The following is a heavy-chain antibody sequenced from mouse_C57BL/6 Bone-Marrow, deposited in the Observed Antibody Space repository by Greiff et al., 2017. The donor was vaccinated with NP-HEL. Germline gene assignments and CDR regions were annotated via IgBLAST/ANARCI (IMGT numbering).Heavy chain of an antibody. D-gene: IGHD2-1*01. Sequence: QVQLQQSGPELVKPGASVKISCKASGYAFSSSWMNWVKQRPGKGPEWIGRIYPGDGDTNYNGKFKGKATLTADKSSSTAYMQLSSLTSEDSAVYFCAPYGNYSSWFDYWGQGTLVTVSA. CDR2: IYPGDGDT. J-gene: IGHJ3*01. CDR3: APYGNYSSWFDY. V-gene: IGHV1-82*01. CDR1: GYAFSSSW.